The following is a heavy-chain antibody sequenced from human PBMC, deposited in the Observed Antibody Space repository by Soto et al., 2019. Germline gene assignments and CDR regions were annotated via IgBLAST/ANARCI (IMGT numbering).Heavy chain of an antibody. Sequence: ASVKVSCKASGYTFTGYYMHWVRQAPGQGLEWMGWINPNSGGTNYAQKFQGWITMTRDTSISTAYMELSRLRSDDTAVYYCARDRGYSYGPGLDYWGQGTLVTVSS. CDR2: INPNSGGT. CDR3: ARDRGYSYGPGLDY. CDR1: GYTFTGYY. J-gene: IGHJ4*02. V-gene: IGHV1-2*04. D-gene: IGHD5-18*01.